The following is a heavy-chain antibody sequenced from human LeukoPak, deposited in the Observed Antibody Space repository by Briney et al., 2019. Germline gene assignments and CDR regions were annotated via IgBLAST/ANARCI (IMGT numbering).Heavy chain of an antibody. J-gene: IGHJ5*02. V-gene: IGHV4-59*08. D-gene: IGHD4-23*01. CDR2: ISNTGIT. Sequence: PSETLSLTCTVSGASISTYYWSWIRQPPCTGLQWIGYISNTGITNYNPSLKSRVTTSVDTSRNHFSLRLTSVTATDTAVYYCSRQQWDHGGRFVPWGLGTLVTVSS. CDR1: GASISTYY. CDR3: SRQQWDHGGRFVP.